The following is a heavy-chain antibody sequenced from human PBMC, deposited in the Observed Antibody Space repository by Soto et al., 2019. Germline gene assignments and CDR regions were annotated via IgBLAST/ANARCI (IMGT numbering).Heavy chain of an antibody. CDR1: GGSISSSSYY. CDR3: ASWPRLYGMDV. CDR2: IYYSGST. V-gene: IGHV4-39*01. J-gene: IGHJ6*02. Sequence: SETLSLTCTVSGGSISSSSYYWGWIRQPPGKGLEWIGSIYYSGSTYYNPSLKSRVTISVDTSKNQFSLKLSSVTAADTAVYYSASWPRLYGMDVWGQGTTVTVSS.